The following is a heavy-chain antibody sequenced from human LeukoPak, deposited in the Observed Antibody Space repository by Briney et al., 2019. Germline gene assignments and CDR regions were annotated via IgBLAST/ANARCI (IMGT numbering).Heavy chain of an antibody. CDR3: ARGEDSSGYYYVDYFDY. V-gene: IGHV3-33*01. CDR2: IWYDGSNK. CDR1: GFTFSSYG. D-gene: IGHD3-22*01. Sequence: GGSLRLSCAASGFTFSSYGMHWVRQAPGKGLEWVAVIWYDGSNKYYADSVKGRFTISRDNSKNTLYLQMNSLRAEDTAVYYCARGEDSSGYYYVDYFDYWGQGTLVTVSS. J-gene: IGHJ4*02.